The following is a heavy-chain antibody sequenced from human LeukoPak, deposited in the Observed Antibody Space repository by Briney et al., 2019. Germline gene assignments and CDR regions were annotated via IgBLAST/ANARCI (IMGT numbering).Heavy chain of an antibody. D-gene: IGHD3-22*01. CDR1: GFTFSSYA. J-gene: IGHJ4*02. Sequence: GGSLRLSCAASGFTFSSYAMSWVRQAPGKGLEWVSAIRGSGGSTYYADSVKGRFTISRDNSKNTLYLQMNSLRAEDTAVYYCAKLTITYYYDSSGYYPLYYWGQGTLVTVSS. CDR2: IRGSGGST. V-gene: IGHV3-23*01. CDR3: AKLTITYYYDSSGYYPLYY.